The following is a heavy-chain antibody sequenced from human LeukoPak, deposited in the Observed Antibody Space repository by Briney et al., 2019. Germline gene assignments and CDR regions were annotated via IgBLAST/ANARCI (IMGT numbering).Heavy chain of an antibody. CDR3: AKDAAGPEY. Sequence: GGSLRLSCVVSGLTFSSYSMSWVRQAPGKGLGWVSGISASGGDTWYPDSVKGRFTISRDNSKNTLFLQMNSPRVEDTAIYYCAKDAAGPEYWGQGTLVTVSS. CDR1: GLTFSSYS. D-gene: IGHD6-13*01. V-gene: IGHV3-23*01. CDR2: ISASGGDT. J-gene: IGHJ4*02.